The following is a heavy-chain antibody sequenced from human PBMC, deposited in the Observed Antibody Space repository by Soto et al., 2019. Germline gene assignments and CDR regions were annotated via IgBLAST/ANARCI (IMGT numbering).Heavy chain of an antibody. CDR1: GYNFAGYW. CDR3: ARGGVSTRTFDY. CDR2: IYPSDSDT. J-gene: IGHJ4*02. Sequence: DSLTISGKGSGYNFAGYWIAWVGQMPGKGLELMGIIYPSDSDTRYRPSFQGQVTISADKSISSAYLQWSSLRASDTAMYYCARGGVSTRTFDYWGQGTPVTVSS. D-gene: IGHD3-3*01. V-gene: IGHV5-51*01.